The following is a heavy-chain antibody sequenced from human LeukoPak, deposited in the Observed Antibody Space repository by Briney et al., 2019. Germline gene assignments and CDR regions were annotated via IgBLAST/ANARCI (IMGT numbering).Heavy chain of an antibody. CDR1: GFTVSNNY. Sequence: GGSLRLSFATSGFTVSNNYMSWVRQAPGKGLGWVSVIYSGGSTYYADSVKGRFTISRDNSKNTLYLQMNSLRAEDTAVYYCAREDRYSSGSFDYWGQGTLVTVSS. CDR3: AREDRYSSGSFDY. D-gene: IGHD6-19*01. J-gene: IGHJ4*02. CDR2: IYSGGST. V-gene: IGHV3-66*02.